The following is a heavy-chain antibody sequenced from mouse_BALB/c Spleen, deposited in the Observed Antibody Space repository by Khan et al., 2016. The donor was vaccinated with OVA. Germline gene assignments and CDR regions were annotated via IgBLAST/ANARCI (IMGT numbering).Heavy chain of an antibody. Sequence: EVQLQESGPDLVKPSQSLSLTCTVTGYSITSGYIWHWIRQFPGNKLEWMGYISYSGSPNYNPSLKRRIAITRDTSTNQSFLQLNSVTTEDTATYYCGRDGNYFDYWGQGTTLTVSS. D-gene: IGHD1-1*01. J-gene: IGHJ2*01. V-gene: IGHV3-1*02. CDR3: GRDGNYFDY. CDR1: GYSITSGYI. CDR2: ISYSGSP.